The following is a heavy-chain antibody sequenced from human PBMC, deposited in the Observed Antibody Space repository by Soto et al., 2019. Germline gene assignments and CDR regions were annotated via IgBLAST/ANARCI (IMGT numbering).Heavy chain of an antibody. CDR2: INSDGSST. CDR3: ASALGVADAFDI. Sequence: GGSLRLSCAASGFTFSSYWMHWVRQAPGKGLVWVSRINSDGSSTSYADSVKGRFTISRDNAKNTLYLQMNSLRAEDTAVYYCASALGVADAFDIWGQGTMVTVSS. D-gene: IGHD2-15*01. J-gene: IGHJ3*02. V-gene: IGHV3-74*01. CDR1: GFTFSSYW.